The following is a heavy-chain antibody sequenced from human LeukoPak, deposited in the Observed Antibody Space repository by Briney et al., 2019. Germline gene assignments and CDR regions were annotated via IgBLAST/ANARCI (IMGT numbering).Heavy chain of an antibody. CDR3: ARGLCSSTGCYQGPFDF. V-gene: IGHV3-15*01. J-gene: IGHJ4*02. CDR2: IKNKTYGGTT. Sequence: GGSLRLSCAASGFVFSSAWMTWVRQAPGKGLEWVGHIKNKTYGGTTDNAAPVKGRFIISRDDSKNTLYLQMNRLRTDDTAVYYCARGLCSSTGCYQGPFDFWGQGMLVTVSS. CDR1: GFVFSSAW. D-gene: IGHD2-2*01.